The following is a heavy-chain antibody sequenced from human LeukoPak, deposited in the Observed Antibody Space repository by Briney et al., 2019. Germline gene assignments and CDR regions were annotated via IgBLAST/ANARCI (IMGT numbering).Heavy chain of an antibody. CDR3: ARMGRQLVIDP. CDR2: IDWDDDK. V-gene: IGHV2-70*04. D-gene: IGHD6-6*01. CDR1: GFSLSTSGMR. Sequence: SGPTLVNPTQTLTLTCTFSGFSLSTSGMRVSWIRQPPGKALEWLARIDWDDDKFYSTSLKTRLTISKDTSKNQVVLTMTNMDPADTATYYCARMGRQLVIDPWGQGTLVTVSS. J-gene: IGHJ5*02.